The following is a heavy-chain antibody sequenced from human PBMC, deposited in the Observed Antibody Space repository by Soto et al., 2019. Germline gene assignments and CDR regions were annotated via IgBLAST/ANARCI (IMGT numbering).Heavy chain of an antibody. CDR1: GFTFSSYA. J-gene: IGHJ6*03. D-gene: IGHD2-15*01. V-gene: IGHV3-23*01. CDR2: ISGSGGST. Sequence: GGSLRLSCAASGFTFSSYAMSWVRQAPGKGLEWVSAISGSGGSTYYADSGKGRFTISRDNSKNTLYLQMNSLRAEDTAVYYCAKSGGSRYCSGGSCYSGYYYYYMDVWGKGTTVTVSS. CDR3: AKSGGSRYCSGGSCYSGYYYYYMDV.